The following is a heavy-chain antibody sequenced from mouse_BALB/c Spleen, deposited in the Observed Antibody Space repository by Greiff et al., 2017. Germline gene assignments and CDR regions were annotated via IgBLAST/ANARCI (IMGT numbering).Heavy chain of an antibody. CDR2: ISTYYGNT. Sequence: VQLKQSGPELVRPGVSVKISCKGSGYTFTDYAMHWVKQSHAKSLEWIGVISTYYGNTNYNQKFKGKATMTVDKSSSTAYMELARLTSEDSAIYYCARPDMDYWGQGTSVTVSS. V-gene: IGHV1-67*01. CDR3: ARPDMDY. J-gene: IGHJ4*01. CDR1: GYTFTDYA.